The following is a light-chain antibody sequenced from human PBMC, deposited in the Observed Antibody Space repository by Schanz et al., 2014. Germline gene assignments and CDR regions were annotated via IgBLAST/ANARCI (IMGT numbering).Light chain of an antibody. Sequence: QSALTQPPSASGSPGQSVTISCTATSDVVEGYNFVSWYQQHPGRAPKLLIYEVRQRPSGVSDRFSGSKSGYTASLTISGLQAEDEADYYCCSYAGSLRVFGGGTKLTVL. J-gene: IGLJ3*02. CDR1: SDVVEGYNF. V-gene: IGLV2-8*01. CDR3: CSYAGSLRV. CDR2: EVR.